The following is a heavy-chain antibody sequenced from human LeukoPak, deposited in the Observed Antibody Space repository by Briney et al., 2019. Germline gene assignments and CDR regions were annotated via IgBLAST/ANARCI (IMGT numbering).Heavy chain of an antibody. D-gene: IGHD6-19*01. J-gene: IGHJ4*02. CDR3: ARGRGWGILDS. CDR1: GYPFTSYD. CDR2: MTPNSEKR. Sequence: ASVKVSCKASGYPFTSYDIHWVRQAAGHGLEWMSWMTPNSEKRAYAQKFQGRVTMTTNTSIDTAYMELSSLTFDDTAIYYCARGRGWGILDSWGQGHLVTVSS. V-gene: IGHV1-8*01.